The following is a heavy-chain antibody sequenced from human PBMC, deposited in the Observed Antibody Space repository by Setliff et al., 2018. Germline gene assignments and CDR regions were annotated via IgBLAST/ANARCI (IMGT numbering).Heavy chain of an antibody. Sequence: SETLSLTCTVSGGSIRSYYWNWIRQPPGKGLEWIGYIYYSGSTNYNPSLKSRVTISVDTSKDQFSLKVISMTAADTAVYYCARGRNIAARLLDSWGQGTLVTVSS. CDR3: ARGRNIAARLLDS. CDR2: IYYSGST. V-gene: IGHV4-59*12. D-gene: IGHD6-6*01. J-gene: IGHJ4*02. CDR1: GGSIRSYY.